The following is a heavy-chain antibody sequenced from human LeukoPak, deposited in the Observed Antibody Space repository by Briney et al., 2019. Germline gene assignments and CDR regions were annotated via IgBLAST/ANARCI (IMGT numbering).Heavy chain of an antibody. D-gene: IGHD1-26*01. CDR2: IWYDGTNK. Sequence: PGGSLRLSCAASGFTFSSFGMHWVRQAPGKGLEWVAVIWYDGTNKYYADSVKGRFTISRDNSKNTLYLQMNSLRAEDTAVYYCARGTTISGSQSPYDAFDIWGQGTMVTVSS. V-gene: IGHV3-33*01. J-gene: IGHJ3*02. CDR3: ARGTTISGSQSPYDAFDI. CDR1: GFTFSSFG.